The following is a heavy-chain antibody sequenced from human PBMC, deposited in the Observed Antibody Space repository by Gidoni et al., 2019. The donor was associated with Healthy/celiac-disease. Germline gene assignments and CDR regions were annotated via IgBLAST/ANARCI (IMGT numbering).Heavy chain of an antibody. J-gene: IGHJ4*02. V-gene: IGHV3-48*03. CDR1: GFTFSSYE. CDR2: ISSSGSTI. CDR3: ARYRGGTPFDY. Sequence: EVQLVESGGGLVQPGGSLSLSCAASGFTFSSYEMNWVRQAPGKGLEWVSYISSSGSTIYYADSVKGRFTISRDNAKNSLYLQMNSLRAEDTAVYYCARYRGGTPFDYWGQGTLVTVSS. D-gene: IGHD1-26*01.